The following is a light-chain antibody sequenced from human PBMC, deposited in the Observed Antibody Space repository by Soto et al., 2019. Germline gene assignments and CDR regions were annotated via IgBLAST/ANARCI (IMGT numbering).Light chain of an antibody. Sequence: EIVLTQSPGTLSLSPGERATLSCRASQTISNSYLAWYQQKPGQAPRLLIYGASSRAIGIPDRFSGSGSGTDFSLTISRLEPEDFAMYYCQQYDRIPQFTVGPGTKLDI. J-gene: IGKJ3*01. CDR2: GAS. CDR3: QQYDRIPQFT. V-gene: IGKV3-20*01. CDR1: QTISNSY.